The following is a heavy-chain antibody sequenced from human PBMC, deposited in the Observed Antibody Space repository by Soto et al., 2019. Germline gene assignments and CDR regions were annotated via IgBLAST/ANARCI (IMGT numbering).Heavy chain of an antibody. D-gene: IGHD3-9*01. V-gene: IGHV1-69*13. CDR2: IIPIFGTA. CDR3: ARQRVLRYFDWLLPSDY. Sequence: ASVKVSCKASGGTFSSYAISWVRQAPGQGLEWMGGIIPIFGTANYAQNFQGRATITADESTSTAYMELSSLRSEDTAVYYCARQRVLRYFDWLLPSDYWGQGTLVTVSS. J-gene: IGHJ4*02. CDR1: GGTFSSYA.